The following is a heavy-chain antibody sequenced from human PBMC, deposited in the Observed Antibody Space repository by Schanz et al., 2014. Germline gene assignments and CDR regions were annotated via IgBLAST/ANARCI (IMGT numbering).Heavy chain of an antibody. D-gene: IGHD6-19*01. CDR3: ARGGYSSGWYDRDIAHFDY. Sequence: QVLQVQSGSELKKPGASVKVSCKASGYTFTSYGINWVRQAPGQGLEWMGWISAYNGNTNYAQKLQGRVTMTTDTSTSTAYMELRSLRSDDTAVYYCARGGYSSGWYDRDIAHFDYWGQGTLGTVSS. CDR1: GYTFTSYG. J-gene: IGHJ4*02. CDR2: ISAYNGNT. V-gene: IGHV1-18*01.